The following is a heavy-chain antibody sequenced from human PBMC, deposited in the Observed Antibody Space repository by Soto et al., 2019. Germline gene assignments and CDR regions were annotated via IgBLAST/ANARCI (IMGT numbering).Heavy chain of an antibody. CDR3: ARGYYDFWSGSKPLDY. CDR2: INHSGST. CDR1: GGSFSGYY. J-gene: IGHJ4*02. D-gene: IGHD3-3*01. Sequence: SETLSLTCAVYGGSFSGYYWSWIRQPPGKGLEWIGEINHSGSTNYDPSLKSRVTISVDTSKNQLSLKLSSVTAADTAVYYCARGYYDFWSGSKPLDYWGQGTLVTVSS. V-gene: IGHV4-34*01.